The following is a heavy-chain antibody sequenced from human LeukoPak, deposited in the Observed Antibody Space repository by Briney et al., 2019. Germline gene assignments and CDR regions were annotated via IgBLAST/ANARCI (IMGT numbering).Heavy chain of an antibody. J-gene: IGHJ4*02. CDR1: GLTFSSYA. CDR2: ISGSGGST. Sequence: GGSLRLSCAASGLTFSSYAMSWVRQAPGKGLEWVSAISGSGGSTYYADSVKGRFTISRDNSKNTLYLQMNSLRAEDTAVYYCAKDPGGGYSGYDSDYWGQGTLVTVSS. CDR3: AKDPGGGYSGYDSDY. D-gene: IGHD5-12*01. V-gene: IGHV3-23*01.